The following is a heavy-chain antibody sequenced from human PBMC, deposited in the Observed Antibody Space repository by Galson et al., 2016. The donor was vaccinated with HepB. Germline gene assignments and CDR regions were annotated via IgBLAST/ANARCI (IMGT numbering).Heavy chain of an antibody. V-gene: IGHV3-53*04. J-gene: IGHJ4*02. Sequence: SLRLSCAASGFSVTSSYMSWVRQAPGKGLEWVSVIYSSGATYYAESLEGRFIISRHNSRNTVDLQMNSLRTEDTALYYCARGLVGSTKAFDSWGQGTLVAVSS. CDR2: IYSSGAT. D-gene: IGHD1-26*01. CDR1: GFSVTSSY. CDR3: ARGLVGSTKAFDS.